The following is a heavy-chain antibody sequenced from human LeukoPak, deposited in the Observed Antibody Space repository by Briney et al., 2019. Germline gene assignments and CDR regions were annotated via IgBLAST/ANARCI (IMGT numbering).Heavy chain of an antibody. D-gene: IGHD1-26*01. CDR1: GGSFSGYY. CDR2: INHSGST. CDR3: ARGWELTDY. Sequence: PSETLSLTCAVYGGSFSGYYWSWIRQPPGKGLEWIGEINHSGSTNYNPSLKSRVTISVDTSKNQFSLKLSSVTAADTAVYYCARGWELTDYWGQGTLVTVSS. J-gene: IGHJ4*02. V-gene: IGHV4-34*01.